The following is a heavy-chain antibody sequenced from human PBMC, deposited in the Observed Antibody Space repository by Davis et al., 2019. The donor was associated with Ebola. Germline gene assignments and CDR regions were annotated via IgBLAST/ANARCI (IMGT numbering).Heavy chain of an antibody. D-gene: IGHD1-26*01. CDR3: ARSYSGSRIYDY. Sequence: GESLKISCKGSGYTFSSFWMNWVRQAPGKGLEWVSLIHSDGRTYYADSVKGRFTISRDNSKNTLYLQMNGLRAEDTAVYYCARSYSGSRIYDYWGQGTLVTVSS. CDR1: GYTFSSFW. V-gene: IGHV3-53*01. J-gene: IGHJ4*02. CDR2: IHSDGRT.